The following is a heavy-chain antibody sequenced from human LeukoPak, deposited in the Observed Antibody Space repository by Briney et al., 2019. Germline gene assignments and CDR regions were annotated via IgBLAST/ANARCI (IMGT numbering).Heavy chain of an antibody. CDR2: INQSGST. V-gene: IGHV4-34*01. D-gene: IGHD3/OR15-3a*01. Sequence: PSETLSLTCAVYGGSFSGYYWSWIRQPPGKGLEWIGEINQSGSTNYNPSLKSRVTISVDTSKNQFSLKLSSVTAADTAVYYCASQTGSGLFILPGGQGTLVTVSS. CDR1: GGSFSGYY. CDR3: ASQTGSGLFILP. J-gene: IGHJ4*02.